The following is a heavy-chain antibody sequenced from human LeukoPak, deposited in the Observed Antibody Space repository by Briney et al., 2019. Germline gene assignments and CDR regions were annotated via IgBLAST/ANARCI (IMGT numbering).Heavy chain of an antibody. CDR3: AKERSSGWNSPFDY. D-gene: IGHD6-19*01. CDR1: GFTFSSYA. CDR2: ISGSGGST. J-gene: IGHJ4*02. V-gene: IGHV3-23*01. Sequence: GGSLRLSYAASGFTFSSYAMSWVRQAPGKGLEWVSTISGSGGSTYYADSVKGRFTISRDNSKNTLYLQMNSLRAEDTAVYYCAKERSSGWNSPFDYWGQGTLVTASS.